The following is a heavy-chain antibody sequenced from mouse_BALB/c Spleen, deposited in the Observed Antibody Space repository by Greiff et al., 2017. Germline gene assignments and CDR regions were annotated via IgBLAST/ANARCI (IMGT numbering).Heavy chain of an antibody. V-gene: IGHV5-17*02. J-gene: IGHJ4*01. CDR2: ISSGSSTI. Sequence: EVNVVESGGGLVQPGGSRKLSCAASGFTFSSFGMHWVRQAPEKGLEWVAYISSGSSTIYYADTVKGRFTISRDNPKNTLFLQMTSLRSEDTAMYYCTREGDYGSSYVGAMDYWGQGTSVTVSS. D-gene: IGHD1-1*01. CDR1: GFTFSSFG. CDR3: TREGDYGSSYVGAMDY.